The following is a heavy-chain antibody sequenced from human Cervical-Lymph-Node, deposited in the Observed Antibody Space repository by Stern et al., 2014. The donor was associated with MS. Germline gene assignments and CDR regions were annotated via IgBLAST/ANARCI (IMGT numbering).Heavy chain of an antibody. Sequence: QVQLVQSGGGVVQPGTSLRLSCAASGFSFYTHGMHWVRQAPGKGLEWVAFISYDGKNKYYADSVRGRFTSSRDNPKKTLSLQLDSLRVEDTAVYLCAKDLSYTWSFDYWGQGTLVAVSS. J-gene: IGHJ4*02. CDR2: ISYDGKNK. CDR3: AKDLSYTWSFDY. D-gene: IGHD1-26*01. CDR1: GFSFYTHG. V-gene: IGHV3-30*18.